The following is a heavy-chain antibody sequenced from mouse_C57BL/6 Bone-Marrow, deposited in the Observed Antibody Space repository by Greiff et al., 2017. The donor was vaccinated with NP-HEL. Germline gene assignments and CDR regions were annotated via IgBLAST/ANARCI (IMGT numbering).Heavy chain of an antibody. V-gene: IGHV1-54*01. CDR3: ASYEAYAMDY. D-gene: IGHD2-12*01. Sequence: VQLQQSGAELVRPGTSVKVSCKASGYAFTNYLIEWVKQRPGQGLEWIGVINPGSGGTNYNEKFKGKATLTADKSSSTAYMQLSSLTSEDSAVYFRASYEAYAMDYWGQGTSVTVSS. CDR1: GYAFTNYL. J-gene: IGHJ4*01. CDR2: INPGSGGT.